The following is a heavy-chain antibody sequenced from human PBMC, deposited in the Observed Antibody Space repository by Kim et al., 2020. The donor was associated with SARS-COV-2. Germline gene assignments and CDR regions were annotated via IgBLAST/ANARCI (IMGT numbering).Heavy chain of an antibody. CDR1: GFTFSSYS. J-gene: IGHJ4*01. Sequence: GGSLRLSCAASGFTFSSYSMNWVRQAPGKGLEWVSSISSSSSYIYYADSVKGRFTISRDNAKNSLYLQMNSLRAEDTAVYYCARVGAQCGGDCYSGGYDYWGHGTPFTVSS. CDR2: ISSSSSYI. V-gene: IGHV3-21*01. D-gene: IGHD2-21*02. CDR3: ARVGAQCGGDCYSGGYDY.